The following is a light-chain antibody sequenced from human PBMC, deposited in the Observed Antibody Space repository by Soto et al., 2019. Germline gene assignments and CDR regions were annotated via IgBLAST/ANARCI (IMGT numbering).Light chain of an antibody. CDR1: QSVSSN. Sequence: DIEMTQSPSTLSASPAERATLSCRASQSVSSNLAWYQQKPGQVPRLLIYGASTRATGLPARISGSGSGTEFTLTISSLQSEDFAVYYCQQYNNWLPWTFGQGTKVDIK. V-gene: IGKV3-15*01. J-gene: IGKJ1*01. CDR2: GAS. CDR3: QQYNNWLPWT.